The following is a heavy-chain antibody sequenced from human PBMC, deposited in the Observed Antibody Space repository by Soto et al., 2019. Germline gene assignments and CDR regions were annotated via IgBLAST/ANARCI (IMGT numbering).Heavy chain of an antibody. V-gene: IGHV4-59*01. CDR2: IYYSGST. J-gene: IGHJ4*02. D-gene: IGHD1-26*01. CDR3: ARYSSGSYSFDY. Sequence: QVQLQESGPGLVKPSETLSLTCTVSGGSISSYYWSWIRQPPGKGLEWIGYIYYSGSTNYNPSLKSRVTISVDTSKNQFSLKLSSVTAADPAVYYCARYSSGSYSFDYWGQGTLVTVSS. CDR1: GGSISSYY.